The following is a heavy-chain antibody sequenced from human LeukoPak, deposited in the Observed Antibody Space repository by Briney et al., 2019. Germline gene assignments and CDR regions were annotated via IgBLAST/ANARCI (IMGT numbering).Heavy chain of an antibody. D-gene: IGHD3-16*01. Sequence: SETLSLTCAVSDVSISDYYWSWIRQPPGKGLEWIGYIYHTGDSNQNPSLKGRVTVTLDTPKSQVSLKVTSVTAADTAVYYCARHAFASPLDIWGQGTVVTVSS. CDR1: DVSISDYY. CDR2: IYHTGDS. J-gene: IGHJ4*02. CDR3: ARHAFASPLDI. V-gene: IGHV4-59*08.